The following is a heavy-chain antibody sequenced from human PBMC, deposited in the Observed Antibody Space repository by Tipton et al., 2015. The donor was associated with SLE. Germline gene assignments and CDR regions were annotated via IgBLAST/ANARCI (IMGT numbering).Heavy chain of an antibody. CDR2: VYYSGNP. CDR1: GSSISSAIYS. J-gene: IGHJ4*02. Sequence: TLSLTCTVSGSSISSAIYSWGWFRQPPGQGLEWIGSVYYSGNPYYNPSLKSRVTISIDTSKNQFSLQLTPVTAADTAVYYCARHVIPDISWTTIDYWGQGTLVNVSS. V-gene: IGHV4-39*07. D-gene: IGHD6-13*01. CDR3: ARHVIPDISWTTIDY.